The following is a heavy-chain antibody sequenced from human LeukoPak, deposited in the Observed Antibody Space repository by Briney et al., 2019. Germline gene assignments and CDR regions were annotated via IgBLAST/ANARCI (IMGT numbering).Heavy chain of an antibody. CDR2: IYYSGST. CDR3: ARKKDSSSWYDY. CDR1: GGSISNYY. Sequence: PSETLSLTCTVSGGSISNYYWSWIRQPPGKGLEWIGYIYYSGSTYSNPSLKSRVTMSLDTSKNQFSLKLSSVTAVDTAVYYCARKKDSSSWYDYWGQGTLVTVSS. J-gene: IGHJ4*02. D-gene: IGHD6-13*01. V-gene: IGHV4-59*12.